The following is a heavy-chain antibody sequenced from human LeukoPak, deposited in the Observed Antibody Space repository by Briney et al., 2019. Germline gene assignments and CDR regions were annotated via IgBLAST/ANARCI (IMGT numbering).Heavy chain of an antibody. J-gene: IGHJ4*02. V-gene: IGHV4-59*08. CDR3: ARLNYYDSSGYRWRFDY. CDR2: IYYSGST. Sequence: ASETLSLTCTVSGGSISSYYWSWIRQPPGKGLEWSGYIYYSGSTNYNPSLKSRVTISVDTSKNQFSLKLSSVTAADTAVYYCARLNYYDSSGYRWRFDYWGQGTLVTVSS. CDR1: GGSISSYY. D-gene: IGHD3-22*01.